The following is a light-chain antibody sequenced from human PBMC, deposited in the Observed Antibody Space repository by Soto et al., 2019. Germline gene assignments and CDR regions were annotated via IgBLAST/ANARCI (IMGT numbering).Light chain of an antibody. Sequence: EIVLTQSPGTLSLSPGERATLSCRASQSVSSNYLAWYQQRPGQAPRLLIYGASTRAAGIPDRFSGSGSGTDFTLTINDVQPEDFALYYCHQRQSWPRTFGQGTKVDI. J-gene: IGKJ1*01. CDR3: HQRQSWPRT. CDR2: GAS. V-gene: IGKV3-20*01. CDR1: QSVSSNY.